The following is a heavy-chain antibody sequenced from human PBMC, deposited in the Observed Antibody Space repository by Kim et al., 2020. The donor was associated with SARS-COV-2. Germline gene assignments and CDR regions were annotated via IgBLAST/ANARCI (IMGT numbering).Heavy chain of an antibody. Sequence: YNPALKSRVTISVDTSKNQFSLKLSSVTAADTAVYYCARQSSYYYYGMDVWGQGTTVTVSS. CDR3: ARQSSYYYYGMDV. J-gene: IGHJ6*02. V-gene: IGHV4-61*07. D-gene: IGHD6-19*01.